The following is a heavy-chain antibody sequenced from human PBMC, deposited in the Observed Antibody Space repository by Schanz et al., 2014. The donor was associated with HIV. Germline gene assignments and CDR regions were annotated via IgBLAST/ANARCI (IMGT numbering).Heavy chain of an antibody. Sequence: EVQLVESGGGLVKPGGSLRLSCTASEFSFSSHTMNWVRQAPGKGLEWVSSISSSSDFSYYADAVKGRFTISRDNSKKTLYLQMNSLRAEDTAVYYCARGEAITYYYHYYGMDVWGQGTTVTVSS. CDR1: EFSFSSHT. CDR3: ARGEAITYYYHYYGMDV. J-gene: IGHJ6*02. CDR2: ISSSSDFS. D-gene: IGHD1-20*01. V-gene: IGHV3-21*02.